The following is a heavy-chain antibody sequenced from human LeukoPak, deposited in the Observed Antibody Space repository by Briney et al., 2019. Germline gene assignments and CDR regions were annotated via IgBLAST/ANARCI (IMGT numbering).Heavy chain of an antibody. CDR3: ATVLSDSRGWYHFDN. J-gene: IGHJ4*02. CDR2: IYSGDTT. V-gene: IGHV3-53*01. D-gene: IGHD6-19*01. CDR1: GFSVSRKY. Sequence: GGSLILSCAASGFSVSRKYMSWVRQTPGKGLEWVSLIYSGDTTYYADSVKGRFTISRDNSKNTPYLQMNSLRAEDTAVYYCATVLSDSRGWYHFDNWGQGTLVTVSS.